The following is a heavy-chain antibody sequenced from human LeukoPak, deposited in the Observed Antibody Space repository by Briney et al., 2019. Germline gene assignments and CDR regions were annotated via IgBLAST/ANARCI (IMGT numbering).Heavy chain of an antibody. Sequence: PSETLSLTCAVYGGSFSGYYWSWIRQPPGKGLEWIGEINHSGSTNYNPSLKSRVTISVDTSKNQFSLKLSSVTAADTAVYYCARYHYYDSSGLGYWGQGTLVTVSP. CDR2: INHSGST. CDR1: GGSFSGYY. J-gene: IGHJ4*02. D-gene: IGHD3-22*01. CDR3: ARYHYYDSSGLGY. V-gene: IGHV4-34*01.